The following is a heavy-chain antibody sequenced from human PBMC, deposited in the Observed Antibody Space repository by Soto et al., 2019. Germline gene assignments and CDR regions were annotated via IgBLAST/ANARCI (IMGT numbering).Heavy chain of an antibody. CDR2: IKSKTDGGTT. D-gene: IGHD3-10*01. CDR3: SNGLLWFGESHYGMDV. Sequence: GGSLRLSCAASGFTFSNAWMNWVRQAPGKGLEWVGRIKSKTDGGTTDYAAPVKGRFTISRDDSKNTLYLQMNSLKTEDTAVYYCSNGLLWFGESHYGMDVWGQGTTVTVSS. V-gene: IGHV3-15*07. CDR1: GFTFSNAW. J-gene: IGHJ6*02.